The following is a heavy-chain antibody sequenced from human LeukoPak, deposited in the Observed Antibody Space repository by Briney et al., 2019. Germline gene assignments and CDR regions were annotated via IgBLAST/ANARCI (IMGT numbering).Heavy chain of an antibody. J-gene: IGHJ4*02. D-gene: IGHD3-3*01. V-gene: IGHV1-18*01. CDR1: GYTFTSYG. CDR2: ISAYNGNT. CDR3: ASTTIFGVVIRFDY. Sequence: ASVKVSCKASGYTFTSYGISWVRQAPGQGLEWMGWISAYNGNTNYAQKLQGRVTMTTDTSTSTAYMELRSLRSDDTAVYDGASTTIFGVVIRFDYWGQGTLVTVSS.